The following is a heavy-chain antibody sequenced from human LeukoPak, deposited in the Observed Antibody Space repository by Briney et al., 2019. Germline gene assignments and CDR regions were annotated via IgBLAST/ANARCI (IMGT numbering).Heavy chain of an antibody. CDR3: AREPYGSGSPDV. Sequence: ASVKVSCKASGGTFSSYAISWVRQAPGKGLEWMGGIIPIFGTANYAQKFQGRVTITADESTSTAYMELSSLRSEDTAVYYCAREPYGSGSPDVWGKGTTVTVSS. CDR1: GGTFSSYA. D-gene: IGHD3-10*01. CDR2: IIPIFGTA. V-gene: IGHV1-69*01. J-gene: IGHJ6*04.